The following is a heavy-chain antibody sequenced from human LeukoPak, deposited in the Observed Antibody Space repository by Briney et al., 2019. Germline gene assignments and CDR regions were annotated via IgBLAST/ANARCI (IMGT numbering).Heavy chain of an antibody. J-gene: IGHJ4*02. CDR3: ARDASAYYSRWFDY. D-gene: IGHD3-22*01. CDR1: GYTFTSYG. Sequence: ASVKVSCKASGYTFTSYGISWVRQAPGQGLEWMGWISAYNGNTNYAQRFQGRVTMTTDTSTSTAYMELRSLRSDDTAVYYCARDASAYYSRWFDYWGQGTLVTVSS. CDR2: ISAYNGNT. V-gene: IGHV1-18*01.